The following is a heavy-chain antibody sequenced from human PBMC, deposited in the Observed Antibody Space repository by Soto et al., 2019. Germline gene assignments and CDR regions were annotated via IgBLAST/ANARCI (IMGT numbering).Heavy chain of an antibody. D-gene: IGHD1-1*01. CDR1: GGTFSSYA. CDR2: INPSGGRA. V-gene: IGHV1-69*04. CDR3: ARGKANLLEPRSGLDP. Sequence: GASVKVSCKASGGTFSSYAISWVRQAPGQGLEWMGRINPSGGRANYAQKFQGRVTMTADKSTSTAYMELSSLRSEDTAVYYCARGKANLLEPRSGLDPWGQGTPVTVSS. J-gene: IGHJ5*02.